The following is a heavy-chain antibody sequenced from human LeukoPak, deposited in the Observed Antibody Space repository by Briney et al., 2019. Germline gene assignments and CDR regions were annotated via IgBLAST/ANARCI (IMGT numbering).Heavy chain of an antibody. CDR1: GLTFSGYA. Sequence: PGGPWRLSCAALGLTFSGYALAWVRRAPGKGWEWVSAISGSGGSTYYADSVKGRFTISRDNSKNTLYLQMNSLRAEDTAVYYCVEWELRSWWGQGTLVTVPS. CDR3: VEWELRSW. J-gene: IGHJ4*02. D-gene: IGHD1-26*01. V-gene: IGHV3-23*01. CDR2: ISGSGGST.